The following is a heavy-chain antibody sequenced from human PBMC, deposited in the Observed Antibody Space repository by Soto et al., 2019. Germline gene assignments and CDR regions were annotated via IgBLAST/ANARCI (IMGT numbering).Heavy chain of an antibody. CDR3: ATQIYIWGSYRYFDY. CDR1: GYTLTELS. V-gene: IGHV1-24*01. Sequence: GASVKVSCKVSGYTLTELSMHWVRQAPGKGLEWMGGFDPEDGETIYAQKFQGRVTMTEDTSTDTAYMELSSLRSEDTAVYYCATQIYIWGSYRYFDYWGQGTLVTVSS. J-gene: IGHJ4*02. D-gene: IGHD3-16*02. CDR2: FDPEDGET.